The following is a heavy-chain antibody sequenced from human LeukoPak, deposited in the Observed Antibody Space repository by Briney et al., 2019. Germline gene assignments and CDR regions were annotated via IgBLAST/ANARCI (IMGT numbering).Heavy chain of an antibody. CDR2: IIPILGIA. CDR1: GGTFSSYT. Sequence: ATVKVSCKASGGTFSSYTISWVRQAPGQGLEWMGRIIPILGIANYAQKFQGRVTITADKSTSTAYMELSSLRSEDTAVYYCARDIAYYDSSGGPNWFDPWGQGTLVTVSS. CDR3: ARDIAYYDSSGGPNWFDP. D-gene: IGHD3-22*01. V-gene: IGHV1-69*04. J-gene: IGHJ5*02.